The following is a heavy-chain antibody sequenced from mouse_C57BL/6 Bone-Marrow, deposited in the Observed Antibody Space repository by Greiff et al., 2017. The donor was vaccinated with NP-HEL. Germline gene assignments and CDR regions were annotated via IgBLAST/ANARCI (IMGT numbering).Heavy chain of an antibody. Sequence: EVQLQQSGPELVKPGASVKMSCKASGYTFTDYNMHWVKQSHGKSLEWIGYINPNNGGTSYNQKFKGKATLTVNKSSSTAYMELRSLTSEDSAVYDCARWGYYGSSYWYFDVWGTGTTVTVSS. D-gene: IGHD1-1*01. CDR2: INPNNGGT. CDR3: ARWGYYGSSYWYFDV. J-gene: IGHJ1*03. CDR1: GYTFTDYN. V-gene: IGHV1-22*01.